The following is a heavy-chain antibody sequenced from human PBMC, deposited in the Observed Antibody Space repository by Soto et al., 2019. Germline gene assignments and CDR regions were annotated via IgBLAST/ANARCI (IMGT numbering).Heavy chain of an antibody. D-gene: IGHD3-22*01. J-gene: IGHJ4*02. Sequence: QVQLVQSGAEVKKPGASVKISCKASGYTFSSNAMHWVRQAPGQRLEWMGWINAGSGNTKYSQKFQGRVTITRDTSATTAYMELSILTSEDTAVYYFAREGYDSSSYPFGYWGQGTLVTASS. CDR2: INAGSGNT. V-gene: IGHV1-3*01. CDR1: GYTFSSNA. CDR3: AREGYDSSSYPFGY.